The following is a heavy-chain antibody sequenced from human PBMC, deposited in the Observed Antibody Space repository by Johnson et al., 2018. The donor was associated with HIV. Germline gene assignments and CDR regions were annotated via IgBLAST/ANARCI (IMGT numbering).Heavy chain of an antibody. J-gene: IGHJ3*01. CDR1: GFTFDEYD. V-gene: IGHV3-20*04. CDR3: ARDTYYYDTSGYLIRPRAFDV. D-gene: IGHD3-22*01. Sequence: EQLVESGGGLIQPGGSLRLSCAASGFTFDEYDMSWVRQAPGKGLEWVSGINWNGATPGSADSVKGRFTISRDNAKNFLYLQMNSLRVEDTALYFCARDTYYYDTSGYLIRPRAFDVWGKGKMVTVSS. CDR2: INWNGATP.